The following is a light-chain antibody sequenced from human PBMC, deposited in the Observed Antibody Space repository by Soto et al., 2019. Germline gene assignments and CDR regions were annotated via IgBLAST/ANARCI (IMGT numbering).Light chain of an antibody. CDR1: QSVRSSY. Sequence: EMVLTQSPGTLSLSPGESATLSFRASQSVRSSYLAWYQQTPGQTPGLLIYAASSRATGIPDRFSGSGSGTDFSLTINRLEAEDFAVYYCQQYGSSPRTFGQGTKVDIK. V-gene: IGKV3-20*01. CDR3: QQYGSSPRT. CDR2: AAS. J-gene: IGKJ1*01.